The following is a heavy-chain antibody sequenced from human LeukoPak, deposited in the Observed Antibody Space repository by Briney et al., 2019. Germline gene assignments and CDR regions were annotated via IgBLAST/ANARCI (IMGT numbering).Heavy chain of an antibody. D-gene: IGHD2-15*01. CDR2: INWNSGTI. CDR3: ARDRFRYCSGAYCSHFEF. CDR1: GFIFDDDA. V-gene: IGHV3-9*03. J-gene: IGHJ4*02. Sequence: GRSLRLSCAASGFIFDDDAMHWVRQAPGKGLEWVSGINWNSGTIGYADSVKGRFTISRDNAKNSLYLQMNSLRADDMAFYYCARDRFRYCSGAYCSHFEFWGQGTLVSVSS.